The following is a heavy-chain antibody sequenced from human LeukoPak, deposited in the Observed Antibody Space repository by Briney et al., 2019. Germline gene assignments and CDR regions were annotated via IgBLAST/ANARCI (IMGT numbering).Heavy chain of an antibody. Sequence: PGGSLRLSCAASGFTFSSYSMNWVRQAPGKGLEWVSSISSSSSYIYYADSVKGRFTISRDNAKNSLYLQMNSLRAEDTAVYYCAKCMTTVTCNWFDPWGQGTLVTVSS. CDR3: AKCMTTVTCNWFDP. D-gene: IGHD4-17*01. V-gene: IGHV3-21*01. J-gene: IGHJ5*02. CDR1: GFTFSSYS. CDR2: ISSSSSYI.